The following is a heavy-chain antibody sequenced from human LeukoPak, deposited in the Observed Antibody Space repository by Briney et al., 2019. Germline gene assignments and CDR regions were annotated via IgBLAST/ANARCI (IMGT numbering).Heavy chain of an antibody. CDR3: ATCRDEFGDYGFTS. CDR1: GDSIRNNY. D-gene: IGHD4-17*01. J-gene: IGHJ5*02. V-gene: IGHV4-59*01. Sequence: SETLSLTCTVSGDSIRNNYWSWIRQPPGKGLEWIGYIYDSWRTKYNPSLTSRVTISADTSKNLFSLKLTSVTAADTALYYCATCRDEFGDYGFTSWGQGTLVTVS. CDR2: IYDSWRT.